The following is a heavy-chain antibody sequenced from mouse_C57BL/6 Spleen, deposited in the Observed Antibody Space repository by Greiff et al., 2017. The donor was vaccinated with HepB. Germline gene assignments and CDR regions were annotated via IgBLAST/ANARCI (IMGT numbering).Heavy chain of an antibody. CDR2: INPYNGGT. J-gene: IGHJ2*01. Sequence: EVQLQESGPVLVKPGASVKMSCKASGYTFTDYYMNWVKQSHGKSLEWIGVINPYNGGTSYNQKFKGKATLTVDKSSSTAYMELNSLTSEDSAVYYCARSGLGPLDYWGQGTTLTVSS. CDR1: GYTFTDYY. CDR3: ARSGLGPLDY. V-gene: IGHV1-19*01. D-gene: IGHD4-1*01.